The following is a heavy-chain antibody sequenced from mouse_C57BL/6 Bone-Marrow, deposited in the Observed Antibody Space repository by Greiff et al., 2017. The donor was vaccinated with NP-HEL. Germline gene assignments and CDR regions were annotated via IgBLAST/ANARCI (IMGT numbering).Heavy chain of an antibody. D-gene: IGHD1-1*01. CDR2: INYDGSST. Sequence: DVKLVESEGGLVQPGSSMKLSCTASGFTFSDYYMAWVRQVPEKGLEWVANINYDGSSTYYLDSLKSRFIISRDNAKNILYLQMSSLKSEDTATYYCAREVGSSPYYFDYWGQGTTLTVSS. CDR3: AREVGSSPYYFDY. J-gene: IGHJ2*01. CDR1: GFTFSDYY. V-gene: IGHV5-16*01.